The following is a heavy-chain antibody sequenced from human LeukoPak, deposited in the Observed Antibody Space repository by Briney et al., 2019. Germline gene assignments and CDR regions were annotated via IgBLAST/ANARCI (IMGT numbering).Heavy chain of an antibody. Sequence: GASVKVSCMASGYTFTSYGISWVRQAPGQGLEWMGWISAYNGNTNYAQKLQGRVTMTTDTSTSTAYMELRSLRSDDTAVYYCARFKIYDSSGYYGPFDYWGQGTLVTVSS. V-gene: IGHV1-18*01. J-gene: IGHJ4*02. CDR2: ISAYNGNT. CDR3: ARFKIYDSSGYYGPFDY. CDR1: GYTFTSYG. D-gene: IGHD3-22*01.